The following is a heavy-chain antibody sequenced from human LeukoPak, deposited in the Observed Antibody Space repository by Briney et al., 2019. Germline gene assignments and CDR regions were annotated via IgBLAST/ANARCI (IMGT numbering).Heavy chain of an antibody. D-gene: IGHD3-9*01. V-gene: IGHV3-15*01. J-gene: IGHJ3*02. Sequence: GESLRLSCAVSGFTFSDAWMTWVRQAPGKGLEWVGHIKSKTNGGTTDYAAPVKGRFTISRDDSKNTLYLEMNSLKTEDTAVYYCTTFDFAAFDIWGQGTMVTVSS. CDR2: IKSKTNGGTT. CDR1: GFTFSDAW. CDR3: TTFDFAAFDI.